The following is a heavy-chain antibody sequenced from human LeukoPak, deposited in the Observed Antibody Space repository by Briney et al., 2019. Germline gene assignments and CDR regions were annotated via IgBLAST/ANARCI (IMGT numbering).Heavy chain of an antibody. CDR3: ARGVVPAAPTLFAY. V-gene: IGHV4-59*01. D-gene: IGHD2-2*01. J-gene: IGHJ4*02. Sequence: SETLSHTCTVSGGPISSYYWSWIRQPPAKELEWIGYIYYSGSTNFKPSLKRRVTISVDASKNQVSLKLSSVTAADTAVYYCARGVVPAAPTLFAYWGQGTLVTVSS. CDR2: IYYSGST. CDR1: GGPISSYY.